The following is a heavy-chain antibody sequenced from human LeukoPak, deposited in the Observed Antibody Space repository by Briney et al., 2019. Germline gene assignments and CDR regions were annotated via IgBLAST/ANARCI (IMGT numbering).Heavy chain of an antibody. CDR2: MYISGST. Sequence: SQTLSLTCTVSGDSISSGSYTCSWVRQPAGKGLEWIGRMYISGSTNYNPSIESRVTISVDTSKNQFSLNLSSVNAADTAVYYSARGPSVWGQGTLVTVSS. CDR1: GDSISSGSYT. CDR3: ARGPSV. V-gene: IGHV4-61*02. J-gene: IGHJ4*02.